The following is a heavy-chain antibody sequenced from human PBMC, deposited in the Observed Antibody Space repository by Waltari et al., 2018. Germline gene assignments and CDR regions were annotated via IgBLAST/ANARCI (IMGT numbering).Heavy chain of an antibody. J-gene: IGHJ6*02. CDR3: ARGNTKYGMDV. CDR1: SFHCSSYY. Sequence: EVQLVESGGHLLQPGGSVRLSCAASSFHCSSYYMNWVRQAPGKGLEWVSSLYHAGNTYYADSVKGRFTFSRDNSKNTLYLQMNSLRAEDTAVYYCARGNTKYGMDVWGQGTTVTVSS. D-gene: IGHD3-10*01. CDR2: LYHAGNT. V-gene: IGHV3-53*01.